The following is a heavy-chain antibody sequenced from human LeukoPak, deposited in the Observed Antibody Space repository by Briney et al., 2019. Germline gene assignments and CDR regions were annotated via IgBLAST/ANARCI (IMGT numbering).Heavy chain of an antibody. J-gene: IGHJ4*02. CDR3: ARDIYCTNGVCIDY. V-gene: IGHV3-23*01. Sequence: PGGSLRLSCAASGFTFSSYAMSWVRQAPGKGLEWVSAISGSGGSTYYADSVKGRFTISRDNSKNTLYLQMNRLRAEDTAVYYCARDIYCTNGVCIDYWGQGTLVTVSS. CDR1: GFTFSSYA. CDR2: ISGSGGST. D-gene: IGHD2-8*01.